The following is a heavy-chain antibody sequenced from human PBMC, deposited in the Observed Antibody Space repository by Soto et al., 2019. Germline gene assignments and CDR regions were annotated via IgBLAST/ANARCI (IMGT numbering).Heavy chain of an antibody. Sequence: SETLSLTCAVSSGSMRSSNWWSWVRQPPGKGLEWIGEIYHSGSTNYNPSLKSRVTISVDKSKNQFSLKLSSVTAADTAVYYCARDRRKGNSNYMDVWGKGTTVTVSS. J-gene: IGHJ6*03. CDR1: SGSMRSSNW. CDR3: ARDRRKGNSNYMDV. V-gene: IGHV4-4*02. CDR2: IYHSGST. D-gene: IGHD1-7*01.